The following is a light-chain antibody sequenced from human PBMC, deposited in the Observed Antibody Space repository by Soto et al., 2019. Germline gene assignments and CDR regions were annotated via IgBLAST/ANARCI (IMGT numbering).Light chain of an antibody. Sequence: QSALTQPASVSGSPGQSITISCTGTSSDVGSFDLVSWYQQHPGRVPKLMIYEGTKRPSGVSNRFSGSESGNAASLTISGLQAEDEADYYCCSSAGSSTSAVFGGGTKLTVL. CDR1: SSDVGSFDL. J-gene: IGLJ2*01. CDR3: CSSAGSSTSAV. CDR2: EGT. V-gene: IGLV2-23*01.